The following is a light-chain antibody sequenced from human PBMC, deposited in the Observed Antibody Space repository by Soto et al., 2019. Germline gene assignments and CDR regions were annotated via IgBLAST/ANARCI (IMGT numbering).Light chain of an antibody. Sequence: QSVLTQPASVSGSPGQSLTISCTGTSSDVGGYNYVSWYQQHPGKAPKLLIYDVTNRPSGVSNRFSASKSGNTASLTISGLQAEDEADYYCSSYTTSSTAVFGGGTKLTVL. CDR3: SSYTTSSTAV. CDR2: DVT. J-gene: IGLJ2*01. CDR1: SSDVGGYNY. V-gene: IGLV2-14*03.